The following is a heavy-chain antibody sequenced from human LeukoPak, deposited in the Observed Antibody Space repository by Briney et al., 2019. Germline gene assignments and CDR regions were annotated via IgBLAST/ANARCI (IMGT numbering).Heavy chain of an antibody. Sequence: SATLSLTCTVSGGSISSYYWSWIRQPAGKGLEWSGRIYTSGSSNYNPSLKSRATMSVDTSKNQFSLKLTSVTAADTAVYYCVRDLGYYYDSSTYFYGMDVWGQGTTVTVSS. CDR3: VRDLGYYYDSSTYFYGMDV. CDR1: GGSISSYY. D-gene: IGHD3-22*01. V-gene: IGHV4-4*07. CDR2: IYTSGSS. J-gene: IGHJ6*02.